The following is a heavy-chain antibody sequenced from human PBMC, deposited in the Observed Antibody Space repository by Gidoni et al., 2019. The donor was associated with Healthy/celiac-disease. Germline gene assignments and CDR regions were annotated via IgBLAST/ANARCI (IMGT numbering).Heavy chain of an antibody. J-gene: IGHJ3*02. CDR2: TRNKANSDAT. CDR3: ARETVSGEMEWELLSGGCAFDI. D-gene: IGHD1-26*01. Sequence: EVQLVESGGGLVQPGGSLRLSCAASGFTSSAQYMDWVRQAQGKGLELVGRTRNKANSDATEYAASVKGRFTIARDDSKNSLYLQMNSLKTEDTAVYYCARETVSGEMEWELLSGGCAFDIWGQGTMVTVSS. CDR1: GFTSSAQY. V-gene: IGHV3-72*01.